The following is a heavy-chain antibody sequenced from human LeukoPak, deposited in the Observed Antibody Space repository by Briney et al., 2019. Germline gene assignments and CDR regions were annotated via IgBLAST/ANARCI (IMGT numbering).Heavy chain of an antibody. Sequence: ASVKVSCKASGYTFTNYGISWVRQAPGQGLEWMGWISTYNGNTNYVQKLQGRVTMTTDTSTSTAYMELRSLRSDDTAVYYCARDIKRSRARWENLGFDPWGQGTLVTVAS. D-gene: IGHD1-26*01. CDR1: GYTFTNYG. V-gene: IGHV1-18*01. CDR2: ISTYNGNT. CDR3: ARDIKRSRARWENLGFDP. J-gene: IGHJ5*02.